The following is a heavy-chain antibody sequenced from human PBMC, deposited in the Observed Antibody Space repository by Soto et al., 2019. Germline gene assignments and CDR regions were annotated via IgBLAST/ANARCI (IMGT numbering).Heavy chain of an antibody. D-gene: IGHD2-21*01. CDR2: IIPILGIA. Sequence: VKVSCKASGGTFSSYTVSWVRQAPGQGLEWMGRIIPILGIANYAQKFQGRVTITADKSTSTAYMELSSLRSEDTAVYYCASGFLSAKNWFDPWGQGTLVTVSS. V-gene: IGHV1-69*02. CDR1: GGTFSSYT. CDR3: ASGFLSAKNWFDP. J-gene: IGHJ5*02.